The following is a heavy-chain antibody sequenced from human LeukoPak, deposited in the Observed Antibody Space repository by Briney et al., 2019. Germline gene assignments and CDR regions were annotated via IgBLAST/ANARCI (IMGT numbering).Heavy chain of an antibody. Sequence: WVTLSLTCAVYGGSFSGYYWSWIRQPPGKGLEWIGEINHTGSTNYHPSLKSRVTISVDTSKNQFSLKLSSVTAADTAVYYCARGRGCSSTSGYFYYWGQGTLVTVSS. CDR3: ARGRGCSSTSGYFYY. CDR1: GGSFSGYY. V-gene: IGHV4-34*01. D-gene: IGHD2-2*01. CDR2: INHTGST. J-gene: IGHJ4*02.